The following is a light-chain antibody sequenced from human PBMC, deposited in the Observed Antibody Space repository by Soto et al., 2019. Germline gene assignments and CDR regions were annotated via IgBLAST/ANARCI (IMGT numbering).Light chain of an antibody. CDR1: QSITTF. CDR3: QQYSTYPLT. V-gene: IGKV1-5*01. J-gene: IGKJ4*01. CDR2: DAS. Sequence: DILMPQSPSTLSASIGDRAPITCRASQSITTFLAWYQQKPGQAPQLLIHDASNLEPGVPSRLSGGGSGTEFTLTISSLQPDDFATYYCQQYSTYPLTVGGGTKVDIK.